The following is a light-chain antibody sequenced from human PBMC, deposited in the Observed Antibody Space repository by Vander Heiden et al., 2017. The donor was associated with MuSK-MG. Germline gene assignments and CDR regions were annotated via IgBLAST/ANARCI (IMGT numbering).Light chain of an antibody. J-gene: IGKJ2*01. CDR1: QSLLHSDGRTY. V-gene: IGKV2D-29*01. CDR3: MHSEQLPYT. CDR2: EVS. Sequence: DIVLTQTPLSLSVTPGQPASISCKSSQSLLHSDGRTYLYWFLQKPGQPPQLLIYEVSYRFSGAPDRFSGSGSGTDFTLKISRVEVDDVGVYYCMHSEQLPYTSGQGTKLEIK.